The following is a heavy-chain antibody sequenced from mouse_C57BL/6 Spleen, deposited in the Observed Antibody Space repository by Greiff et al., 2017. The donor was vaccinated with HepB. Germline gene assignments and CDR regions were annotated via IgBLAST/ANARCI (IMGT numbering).Heavy chain of an antibody. CDR2: IDPETGGT. CDR1: GYTFTDYE. D-gene: IGHD1-1*01. Sequence: VNVVESGAELVRPGASVTLSCKASGYTFTDYEMHWVKQTPVHGLEWIGAIDPETGGTAYNQKFKGKAILTADKSSSTAYMELRSLTSEDSAVYYCTRRSPITTVVATNFDYWGQGTTLTVSS. J-gene: IGHJ2*01. CDR3: TRRSPITTVVATNFDY. V-gene: IGHV1-15*01.